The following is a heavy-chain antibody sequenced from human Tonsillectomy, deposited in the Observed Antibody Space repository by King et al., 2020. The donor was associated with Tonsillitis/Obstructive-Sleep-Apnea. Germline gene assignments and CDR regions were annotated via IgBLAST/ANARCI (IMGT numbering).Heavy chain of an antibody. Sequence: QLQESGPGLVKPSETLSLTCTVSGGSISSYYWSWIRQPPGKGLEWIGYIYYSGSTNYNPSLKSRLPISVDTSKNQFSLKLSSVTAADTAVYYCASYYDFWSGYPYWGQGTLVTVSS. CDR3: ASYYDFWSGYPY. CDR2: IYYSGST. V-gene: IGHV4-59*01. D-gene: IGHD3-3*01. J-gene: IGHJ4*02. CDR1: GGSISSYY.